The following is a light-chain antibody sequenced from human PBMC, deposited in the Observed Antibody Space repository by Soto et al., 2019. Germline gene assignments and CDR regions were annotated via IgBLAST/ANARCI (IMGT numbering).Light chain of an antibody. CDR2: RNN. Sequence: QSVLTQPPSASGTPGQGVTISCSGSTSNIGSNYVYWYQQLPGTAPKLLIYRNNQRPSGVPDRFSGSKSGTSASLAISGLRSDDEADYFCATWDESLNGFYVFETGTKVTVL. J-gene: IGLJ1*01. CDR3: ATWDESLNGFYV. V-gene: IGLV1-47*01. CDR1: TSNIGSNY.